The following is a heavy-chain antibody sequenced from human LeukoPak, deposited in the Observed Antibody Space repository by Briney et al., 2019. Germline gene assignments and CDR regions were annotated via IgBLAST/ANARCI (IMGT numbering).Heavy chain of an antibody. CDR1: GYTFTSYG. D-gene: IGHD3-10*01. V-gene: IGHV1-18*01. J-gene: IGHJ6*02. CDR3: ARDLVLQFGELLSPSSTHGMDV. CDR2: ISAYNGNT. Sequence: ASVKVSCKASGYTFTSYGISWVRQAPGQGLEWMGWISAYNGNTNYAQKLQGRVTMTTDTSTSTAYMELRSLRSDDTAVYYCARDLVLQFGELLSPSSTHGMDVWGQGTTVTVSS.